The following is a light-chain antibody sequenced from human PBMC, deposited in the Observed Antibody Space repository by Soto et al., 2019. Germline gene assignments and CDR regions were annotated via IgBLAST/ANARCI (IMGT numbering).Light chain of an antibody. CDR1: SCNIGAGYD. J-gene: IGLJ2*01. Sequence: QSVLTQRPSVSGAPGQRVTISCTGSSCNIGAGYDVHWYQQLPGTAPKLLIYVNTNRPSGVPDRFSGSKSGTSASLAITGLQAEDEADYYCQSYDSRLSGYVVFGAGTKLTVL. V-gene: IGLV1-40*01. CDR3: QSYDSRLSGYVV. CDR2: VNT.